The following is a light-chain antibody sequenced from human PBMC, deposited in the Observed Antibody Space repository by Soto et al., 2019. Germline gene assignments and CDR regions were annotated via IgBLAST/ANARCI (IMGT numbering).Light chain of an antibody. Sequence: QSVLTQPPSVSAAPGQTVTISCSGSSSNIGNNDVSWYQQLPGTAPKLLIYDNDKRPSGIPDRFSGSKSGTSATLGISGLQTGDEADYYCGTWDSSLSVYVFGTGTKLTVL. CDR1: SSNIGNND. CDR2: DND. CDR3: GTWDSSLSVYV. V-gene: IGLV1-51*01. J-gene: IGLJ1*01.